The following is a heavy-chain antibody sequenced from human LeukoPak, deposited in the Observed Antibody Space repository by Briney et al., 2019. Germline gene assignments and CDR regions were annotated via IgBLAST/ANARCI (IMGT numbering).Heavy chain of an antibody. CDR3: AKNDISGYFADF. CDR2: ISKDGAEK. Sequence: GRALRLSCAASGFYFNIYGMHWVRQAPGKGPEWVTYISKDGAEKYYADSVKGRFTISRDYPMNTVYLQMNSLRPEDTAVYYCAKNDISGYFADFWGQGTLVTVSS. CDR1: GFYFNIYG. D-gene: IGHD3-22*01. J-gene: IGHJ4*02. V-gene: IGHV3-30*18.